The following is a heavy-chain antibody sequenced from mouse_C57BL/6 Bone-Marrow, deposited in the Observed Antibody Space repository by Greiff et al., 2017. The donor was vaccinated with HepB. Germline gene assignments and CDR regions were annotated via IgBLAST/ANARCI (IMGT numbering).Heavy chain of an antibody. V-gene: IGHV3-6*01. D-gene: IGHD1-1*01. CDR2: ISYDGSN. CDR3: ARGGDGSSYGYYAMDY. CDR1: GYSITSGYY. Sequence: EVQLVESGPGLVKPSQSLSLTCSVTGYSITSGYYWNWIRQFPGNKLEWMGYISYDGSNNYNPSLKNRISITRDTSKNQFFLKLNSVTTEDTATYYCARGGDGSSYGYYAMDYWGQGTSVTVSS. J-gene: IGHJ4*01.